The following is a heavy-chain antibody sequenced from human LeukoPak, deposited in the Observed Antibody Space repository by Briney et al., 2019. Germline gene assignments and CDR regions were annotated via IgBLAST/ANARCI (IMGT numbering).Heavy chain of an antibody. V-gene: IGHV1-69*04. D-gene: IGHD3-22*01. CDR2: IISFLGIA. CDR3: DRETYFYDSSGYDGYYGMDV. CDR1: GGTFSSYP. Sequence: AVQVSCKSSGGTFSSYPISWVRQPPGQGVEWVGRIISFLGIANYAQKLQGRVTITPDKSTSKADMELSNLRSKDTAVYYCDRETYFYDSSGYDGYYGMDVWGQGTTVTVSS. J-gene: IGHJ6*02.